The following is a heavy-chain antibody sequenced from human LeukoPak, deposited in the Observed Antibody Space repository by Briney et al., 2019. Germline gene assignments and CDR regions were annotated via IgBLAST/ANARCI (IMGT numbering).Heavy chain of an antibody. J-gene: IGHJ3*02. V-gene: IGHV1-18*01. Sequence: GASVKVSCKASGYIFTSYGISWVRQAPGQGLEWMGWVSTYNGITSYVQKLQDRVTMTTDTSTSTAYMELRSLRSDDTAVYYCARDWYCSGGRCYDVFDIWGQGTMVTVSS. CDR2: VSTYNGIT. CDR1: GYIFTSYG. D-gene: IGHD2-15*01. CDR3: ARDWYCSGGRCYDVFDI.